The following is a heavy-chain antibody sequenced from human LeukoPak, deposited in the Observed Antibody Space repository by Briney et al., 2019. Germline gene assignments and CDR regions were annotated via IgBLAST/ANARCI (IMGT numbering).Heavy chain of an antibody. J-gene: IGHJ6*02. CDR2: IDPSDSST. CDR1: GYSFTSYW. D-gene: IGHD2-2*01. V-gene: IGHV5-10-1*01. Sequence: AESLKISCKTSGYSFTSYWINWVRQIPGKGVEWMGRIDPSDSSTNYSPSFQGHVTISVDKSISTANLQWSSLKASDSAMYYCARRGITSPYGMDVWGQGTTVTVPS. CDR3: ARRGITSPYGMDV.